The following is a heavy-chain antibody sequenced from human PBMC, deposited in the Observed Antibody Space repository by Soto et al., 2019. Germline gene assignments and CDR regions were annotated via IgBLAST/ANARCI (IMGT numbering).Heavy chain of an antibody. CDR1: GYTFTSYG. CDR2: ISAYNGNT. V-gene: IGHV1-18*01. D-gene: IGHD6-19*01. Sequence: QVQLVQSGAEVKKPVASVKVSCKASGYTFTSYGISWVRQAPGQGLEWMGWISAYNGNTNYAQKLQGRVTMTTDTSTSTAYMELRSLRSDDTAVYYCARDEYANIAVAGDSLLFDYWGQGTLVTVSS. CDR3: ARDEYANIAVAGDSLLFDY. J-gene: IGHJ4*02.